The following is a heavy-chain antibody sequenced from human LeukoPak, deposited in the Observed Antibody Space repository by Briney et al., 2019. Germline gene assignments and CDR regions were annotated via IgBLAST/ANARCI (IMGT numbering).Heavy chain of an antibody. CDR3: ARDFAHDSNGSLLDY. V-gene: IGHV3-23*01. CDR1: GLSFSSFA. D-gene: IGHD3-22*01. Sequence: GGSLRLSCAASGLSFSSFAMSWVRQGPARGLEWVSSIRGNGETFYADSVKGRFTLSSDSSRNTVYFQLNNLRVEDTAVYYCARDFAHDSNGSLLDYWGQGTLVTVSS. J-gene: IGHJ4*02. CDR2: IRGNGET.